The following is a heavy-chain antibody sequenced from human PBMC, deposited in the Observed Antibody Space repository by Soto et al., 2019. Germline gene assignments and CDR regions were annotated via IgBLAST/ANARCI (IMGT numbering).Heavy chain of an antibody. D-gene: IGHD2-21*01. CDR1: GGTFSSYD. CDR3: DRDRVLNSGDSPYWYDP. CDR2: IIHIFGTA. J-gene: IGHJ5*02. Sequence: QVQLGQSGAEVKKPGSSGKLSCKASGGTFSSYDITWVRQAPGQGLEWMGGIIHIFGTATYAQKFQGRVTIPANASTRTADMELRSLGSEDTAVYYFDRDRVLNSGDSPYWYDPWGQGTLVTVSS. V-gene: IGHV1-69*12.